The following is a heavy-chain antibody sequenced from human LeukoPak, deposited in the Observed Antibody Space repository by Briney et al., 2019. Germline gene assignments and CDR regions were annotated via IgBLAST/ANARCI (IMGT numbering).Heavy chain of an antibody. CDR2: MNPNSGNT. V-gene: IGHV1-8*03. CDR3: AREQLSLGATHHVFDC. D-gene: IGHD1-26*01. CDR1: GYTFTSYD. Sequence: ASVKVSCKASGYTFTSYDINWVRQATGQGLEWMGWMNPNSGNTGYAQKFQGRVTITRNTSISTAYMELNSLRAEDTAVYYCAREQLSLGATHHVFDCWGQGTLVTVSS. J-gene: IGHJ4*02.